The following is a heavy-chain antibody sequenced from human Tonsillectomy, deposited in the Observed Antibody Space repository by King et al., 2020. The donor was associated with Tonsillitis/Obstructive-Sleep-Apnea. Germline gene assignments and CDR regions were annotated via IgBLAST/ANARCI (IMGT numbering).Heavy chain of an antibody. CDR2: ISSSGSTI. V-gene: IGHV3-48*03. CDR1: GFTFSSYE. Sequence: MQLVQSGGGLVQPGGSLRLSCAASGFTFSSYEMNWVRQAPGKGLEWVSYISSSGSTIYYADSVKGRFTISRDNAKNSLYLQMNSLRAEDTAVYYCARDRYYGSGTFDYWGQGTLVTVSS. CDR3: ARDRYYGSGTFDY. D-gene: IGHD3-10*01. J-gene: IGHJ4*02.